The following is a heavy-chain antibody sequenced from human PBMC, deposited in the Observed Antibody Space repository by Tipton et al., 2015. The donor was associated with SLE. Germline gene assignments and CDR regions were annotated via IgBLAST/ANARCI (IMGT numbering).Heavy chain of an antibody. D-gene: IGHD6-6*01. CDR3: AKGGYVSGSAEYFQR. Sequence: SLRLSCAASGLTFSNYAMNWVRQAPGKGLEWVSVIYSGGETYYADSVKGRFTISRDNSKNTLFLQMNSLGAEDTAVYYCAKGGYVSGSAEYFQRWGQGTLVTISS. CDR1: GLTFSNYA. J-gene: IGHJ1*01. V-gene: IGHV3-23*03. CDR2: IYSGGET.